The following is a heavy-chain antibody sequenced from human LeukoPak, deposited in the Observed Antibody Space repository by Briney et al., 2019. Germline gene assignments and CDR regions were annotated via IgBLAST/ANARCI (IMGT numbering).Heavy chain of an antibody. J-gene: IGHJ3*02. CDR2: IIPILGIA. CDR1: GGTFSSYA. V-gene: IGHV1-69*04. Sequence: ASVKVSCKASGGTFSSYAISWVRQAPGRGLEWMGRIIPILGIANYAQKFQGRVTITADKSTSTAYMELSSLRSEDTAVYYCARDSYSSSWYAGAFDIWGQGTMVTVSS. D-gene: IGHD6-13*01. CDR3: ARDSYSSSWYAGAFDI.